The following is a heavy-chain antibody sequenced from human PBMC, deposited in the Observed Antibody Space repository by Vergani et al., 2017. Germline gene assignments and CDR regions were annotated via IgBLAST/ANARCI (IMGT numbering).Heavy chain of an antibody. V-gene: IGHV1-2*02. CDR1: GYTFTGYY. J-gene: IGHJ6*03. D-gene: IGHD3-10*01. CDR2: INPNSGGT. CDR3: AREQGGSGSYYPYYYYYYMDV. Sequence: QVQLVQSGAEVKKPGASVKVSCKASGYTFTGYYMHWVRQAPGQGLEWMGWINPNSGGTNYAQKFQGRVTMTRDTSISTAYMELRSLRSDDTAVYDCAREQGGSGSYYPYYYYYYMDVWGKGTTVTVSS.